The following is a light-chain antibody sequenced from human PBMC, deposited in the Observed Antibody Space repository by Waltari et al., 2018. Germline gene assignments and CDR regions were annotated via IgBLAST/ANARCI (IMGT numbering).Light chain of an antibody. Sequence: DIVLTQSPGSLYVSLGERATIKCRSTQSLFFRSDNRNYLAWFQQKPGQSPRLLISWASIRESGFPERFSGSGSGTDFTLTITSLHPEDVAMYYCQQYYSSWTFGQGTKVEIK. J-gene: IGKJ1*01. CDR2: WAS. CDR1: QSLFFRSDNRNY. V-gene: IGKV4-1*01. CDR3: QQYYSSWT.